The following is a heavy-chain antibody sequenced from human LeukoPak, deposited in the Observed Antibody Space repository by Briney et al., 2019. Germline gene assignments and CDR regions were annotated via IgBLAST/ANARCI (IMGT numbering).Heavy chain of an antibody. CDR2: ISYDGSIE. J-gene: IGHJ4*02. V-gene: IGHV3-30*04. CDR1: GFTFSSYA. D-gene: IGHD6-13*01. CDR3: ARDRGLISAADYFDY. Sequence: GGSLRLSCAASGFTFSSYAMHWVRQAPGKGLEWVAVISYDGSIEAYADSVRGRFTVSRDKSKNTLYLQMNSLRVEDTAVYSCARDRGLISAADYFDYWGQGTLVTVPS.